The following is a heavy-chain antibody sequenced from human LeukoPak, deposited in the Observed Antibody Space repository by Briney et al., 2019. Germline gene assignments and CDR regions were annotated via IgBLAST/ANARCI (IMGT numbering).Heavy chain of an antibody. V-gene: IGHV1-18*01. CDR3: ARLARYHLLEASDI. CDR2: ISAYDGGT. J-gene: IGHJ3*02. CDR1: VYSFTTYG. D-gene: IGHD1-14*01. Sequence: ASVKVSCKPSVYSFTTYGFSWVRQAPGQGLEWLGWISAYDGGTKYEQKFQGRLTMTTETSTTTAYMELRSLRSDDTAVYYCARLARYHLLEASDIWGQGTMVTVSS.